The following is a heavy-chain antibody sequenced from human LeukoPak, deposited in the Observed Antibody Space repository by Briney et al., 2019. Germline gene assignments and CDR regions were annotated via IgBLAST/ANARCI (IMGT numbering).Heavy chain of an antibody. CDR3: ARVRSGYDAFDI. CDR1: GGFFSGYY. V-gene: IGHV4-34*01. J-gene: IGHJ3*02. CDR2: INHSGST. D-gene: IGHD5-12*01. Sequence: SETLSLTFAVFGGFFSGYYLSWVRQPPGKGVEGVGEINHSGSTNYNPSLKSRVTISVDTSKNQFSLKLSSVTAADTAVYYCARVRSGYDAFDIWGQGTMVTVSS.